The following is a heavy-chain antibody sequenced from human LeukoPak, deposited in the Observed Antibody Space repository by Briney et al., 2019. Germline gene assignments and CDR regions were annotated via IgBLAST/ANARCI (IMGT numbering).Heavy chain of an antibody. CDR3: ARCGGAAPYYYYYGMDV. CDR2: INHSGST. V-gene: IGHV4-34*01. J-gene: IGHJ6*02. CDR1: GGSFSGYY. D-gene: IGHD2-21*01. Sequence: SETLSLTCAVYGGSFSGYYWSWIRQPPGKGLEWIGEINHSGSTNYNPSLKSRVTISVDTSKNQFSLKLSSVTAADTAVYYCARCGGAAPYYYYYGMDVWGQGTTVTVSS.